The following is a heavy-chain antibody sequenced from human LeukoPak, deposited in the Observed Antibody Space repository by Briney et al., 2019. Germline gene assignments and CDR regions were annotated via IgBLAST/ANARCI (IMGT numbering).Heavy chain of an antibody. CDR1: GYTFTAYY. J-gene: IGHJ5*02. CDR2: INPNTGGT. D-gene: IGHD6-13*01. Sequence: GASVKVSCKASGYTFTAYYIHWVRQAPGQGLEWMGWINPNTGGTNYAQKFQGGVTMTRDTSISTAYMELSSLRSYDTAVYYCATQPGAAGARGDWFDPWGQGTLVTVSS. V-gene: IGHV1-2*02. CDR3: ATQPGAAGARGDWFDP.